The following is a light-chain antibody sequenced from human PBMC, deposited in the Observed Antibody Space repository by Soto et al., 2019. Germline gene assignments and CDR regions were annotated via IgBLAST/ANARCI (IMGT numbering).Light chain of an antibody. J-gene: IGKJ1*01. V-gene: IGKV1-17*03. CDR1: QDISNS. Sequence: DIQMTQSPSAMSASVGDRVTITCRASQDISNSLAWLQQRPGKVPKRLIYPAPSLQSGVPSRFSRSRSGTEFTLTISSLQPEDFATYYCLQHKTFPWTFGQGTKVEIK. CDR2: PAP. CDR3: LQHKTFPWT.